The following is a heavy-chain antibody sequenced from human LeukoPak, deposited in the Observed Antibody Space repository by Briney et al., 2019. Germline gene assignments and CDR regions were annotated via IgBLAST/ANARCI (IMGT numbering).Heavy chain of an antibody. V-gene: IGHV3-30*02. Sequence: QPGGSLRLSFAASGFTVRTFAMHWVRQAPGKGLEWVTFIRHDGSDKYYADSVRGRFTISRDNSKNTLFLQLNSLRSDDTAVYYCAKRADVNGSSRALYDDYERRGTGIMVTVSS. CDR1: GFTVRTFA. CDR2: IRHDGSDK. D-gene: IGHD4/OR15-4a*01. CDR3: AKRADVNGSSRALYDDYER. J-gene: IGHJ3*01.